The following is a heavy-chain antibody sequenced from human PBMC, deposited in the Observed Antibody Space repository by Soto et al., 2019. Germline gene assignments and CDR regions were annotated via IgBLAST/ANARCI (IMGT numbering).Heavy chain of an antibody. CDR1: GYTFIIYG. Sequence: ASVKVSCKASGYTFIIYGINWVRQAPGQGLEWMGWISASNGNTKYAQNLQGRVTMTTDTSTSTAYMELRSLRSDDTAVYYCARDLDGSGSYFTDYWGQGTLVTVSS. CDR3: ARDLDGSGSYFTDY. D-gene: IGHD3-10*01. J-gene: IGHJ4*02. V-gene: IGHV1-18*01. CDR2: ISASNGNT.